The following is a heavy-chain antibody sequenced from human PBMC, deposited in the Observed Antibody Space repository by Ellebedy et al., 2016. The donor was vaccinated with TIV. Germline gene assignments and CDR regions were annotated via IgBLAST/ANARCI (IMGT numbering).Heavy chain of an antibody. V-gene: IGHV5-10-1*01. CDR2: IDPSDSFT. J-gene: IGHJ3*02. CDR3: ARHVPRSAWYGDAFDI. D-gene: IGHD6-13*01. CDR1: GYPFANHW. Sequence: PGGSLRPSCQASGYPFANHWISWVRQVPGKGLEWMGTIDPSDSFTNYSPSFQGHATFSVDMSTSFAFLQWSGLKTSDTALYYCARHVPRSAWYGDAFDIWGPGTMVTVSS.